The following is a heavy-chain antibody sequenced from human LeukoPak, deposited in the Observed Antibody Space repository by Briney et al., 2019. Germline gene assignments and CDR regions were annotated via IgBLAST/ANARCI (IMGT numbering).Heavy chain of an antibody. CDR3: AKGGWTGYYPIFDS. CDR1: GFTFSNYG. J-gene: IGHJ4*01. D-gene: IGHD3/OR15-3a*01. Sequence: PGGSLRLSCAASGFTFSNYGMHWVRQAPGKGLEWVAFIQYDGGNTHYADSVKGRFSISRDNSKNTLYLQMNILRAEDTAVYYCAKGGWTGYYPIFDSWGHGTLVTVS. CDR2: IQYDGGNT. V-gene: IGHV3-30*02.